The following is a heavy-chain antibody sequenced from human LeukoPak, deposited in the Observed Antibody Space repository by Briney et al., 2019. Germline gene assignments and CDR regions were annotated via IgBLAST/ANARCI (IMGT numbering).Heavy chain of an antibody. V-gene: IGHV4-59*08. CDR2: IYYSGST. CDR3: ARSRAAAGTGWFDP. CDR1: GGSISSYY. Sequence: PSETLSLTCTVSGGSISSYYWSWLRQPPGKGLEWIGYIYYSGSTNYNPSLKSRVTISVDTSKNQFSLKLSSVTAADTAVYYCARSRAAAGTGWFDPGGQGTLVTVSS. D-gene: IGHD6-13*01. J-gene: IGHJ5*02.